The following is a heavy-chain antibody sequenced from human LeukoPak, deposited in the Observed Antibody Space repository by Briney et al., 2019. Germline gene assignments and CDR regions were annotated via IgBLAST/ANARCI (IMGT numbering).Heavy chain of an antibody. CDR1: GFTFSNYA. Sequence: GGSLRLSCAASGFTFSNYAMTWVCQAPGKGLEWVSGISGSGGTSYYADSVKGRFTISRDNAKNSLYLQMNSLRAEDTAVYYCARGRSSGIDYWGQGTLVTVSS. CDR3: ARGRSSGIDY. D-gene: IGHD3-10*01. J-gene: IGHJ4*02. CDR2: ISGSGGTS. V-gene: IGHV3-23*01.